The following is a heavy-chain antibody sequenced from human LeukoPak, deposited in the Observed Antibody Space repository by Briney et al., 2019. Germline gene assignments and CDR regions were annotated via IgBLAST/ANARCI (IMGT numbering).Heavy chain of an antibody. V-gene: IGHV4-59*08. D-gene: IGHD6-13*01. Sequence: PSETLSLTCTVSGGSISSYYWSWIRQPPGKGLEWIGYIYYSGSTNYNPSLKSRVTISVDTSKNQFSLKLSSVTAADTAVYYCARAGYSSSRAWFDPWGQGTLVTVSS. CDR3: ARAGYSSSRAWFDP. CDR1: GGSISSYY. CDR2: IYYSGST. J-gene: IGHJ5*02.